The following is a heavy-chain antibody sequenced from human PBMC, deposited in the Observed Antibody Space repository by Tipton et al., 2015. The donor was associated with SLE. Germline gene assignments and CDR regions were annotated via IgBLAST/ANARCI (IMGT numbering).Heavy chain of an antibody. CDR3: ARVNSGWYKGYFDY. V-gene: IGHV4-59*01. CDR1: GGSISSYY. D-gene: IGHD6-19*01. CDR2: IYYSGST. J-gene: IGHJ4*02. Sequence: TLSLTCTVSGGSISSYYWSWIRQPPGKGLEWIGYIYYSGSTNYNPSLKSRVTISVDTSKNQFSLKLSSVTAADTAVHYCARVNSGWYKGYFDYWGQGTLVTVSS.